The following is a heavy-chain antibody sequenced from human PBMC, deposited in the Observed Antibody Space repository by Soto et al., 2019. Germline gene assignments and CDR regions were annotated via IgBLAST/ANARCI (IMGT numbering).Heavy chain of an antibody. J-gene: IGHJ5*02. V-gene: IGHV4-39*01. CDR2: IYYSGST. CDR1: GGSISSSSYY. D-gene: IGHD2-15*01. Sequence: PSETLSLTCTVSGGSISSSSYYWGWIRQPPGKGLEWIGSIYYSGSTYYNPSLKSRVTISVDTSKNQSSLKLSSVTAADTAVYYCARQGDCSGGSCYWFDPWGQGTLVTVSS. CDR3: ARQGDCSGGSCYWFDP.